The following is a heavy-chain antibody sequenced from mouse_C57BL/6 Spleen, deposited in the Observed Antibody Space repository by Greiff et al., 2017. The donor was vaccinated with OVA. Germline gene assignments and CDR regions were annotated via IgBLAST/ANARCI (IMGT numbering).Heavy chain of an antibody. D-gene: IGHD4-1*01. V-gene: IGHV5-16*01. Sequence: EVMLVESEGGLVQPGSSMKLSCTASGFTFSDYYMAWVRQVPEKGLEWVANINYDGSSTYYLDSLKSRFIISRDNAKNILYLQMSSLKSEDTATYYCARNWLGHFDYWGQGTTLTVSS. J-gene: IGHJ2*01. CDR3: ARNWLGHFDY. CDR2: INYDGSST. CDR1: GFTFSDYY.